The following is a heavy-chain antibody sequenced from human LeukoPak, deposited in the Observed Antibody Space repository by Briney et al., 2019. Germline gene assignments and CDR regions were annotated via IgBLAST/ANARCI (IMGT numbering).Heavy chain of an antibody. V-gene: IGHV1-2*02. J-gene: IGHJ4*02. CDR1: GYSFTDYY. CDR3: ARVMVGGPLDY. Sequence: ASVKVSCKASGYSFTDYYIHWVRQAPGQGLEWMGWINPNNGGTNYAQKFQGRVTMTRDTSISTAYMELTRLTSDDTAFYYCARVMVGGPLDYWGQGTVVTVSS. D-gene: IGHD2-15*01. CDR2: INPNNGGT.